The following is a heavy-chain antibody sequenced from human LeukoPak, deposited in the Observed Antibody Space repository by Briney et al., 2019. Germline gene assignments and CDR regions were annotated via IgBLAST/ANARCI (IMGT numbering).Heavy chain of an antibody. CDR3: ARDLDAQGTIDY. CDR2: INPSGGST. J-gene: IGHJ4*02. V-gene: IGHV1-46*01. D-gene: IGHD3-10*01. Sequence: GASVKVSCKASGGTFSSYAISWVRQAPGQGLEWMGIINPSGGSTSYAQKFQGRVTMTRDTPTSTVYMEPSSLRSEDTAVYYCARDLDAQGTIDYWGQGTLVTVSS. CDR1: GGTFSSYA.